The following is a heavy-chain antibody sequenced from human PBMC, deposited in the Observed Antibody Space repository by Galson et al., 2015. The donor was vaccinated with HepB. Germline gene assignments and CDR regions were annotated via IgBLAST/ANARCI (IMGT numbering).Heavy chain of an antibody. Sequence: SLRLSCAGSGFTFSNYGMHWVRQAPGKGLEWVALISFDGSQKHYADSVEGRFTISRDNSKNTVYLRMNSLRVEDTATYYCAKDPHTVFYGMDVWGQGTTVTVSS. V-gene: IGHV3-30*18. J-gene: IGHJ6*02. D-gene: IGHD4-17*01. CDR3: AKDPHTVFYGMDV. CDR1: GFTFSNYG. CDR2: ISFDGSQK.